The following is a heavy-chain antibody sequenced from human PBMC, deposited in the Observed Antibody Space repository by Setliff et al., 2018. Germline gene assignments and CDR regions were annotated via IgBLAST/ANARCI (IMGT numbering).Heavy chain of an antibody. V-gene: IGHV1-2*02. Sequence: ASVKVSCKASGCTFTGYYMHWVRQAPGQGLEWVGWINPNSGGTNYAQKFQGRVTMTRDTSISTAYMELSRLRSDDTAVYYCARTGHCGGDCYGFDYWGQGTLVTVS. J-gene: IGHJ4*02. CDR2: INPNSGGT. CDR3: ARTGHCGGDCYGFDY. D-gene: IGHD2-21*02. CDR1: GCTFTGYY.